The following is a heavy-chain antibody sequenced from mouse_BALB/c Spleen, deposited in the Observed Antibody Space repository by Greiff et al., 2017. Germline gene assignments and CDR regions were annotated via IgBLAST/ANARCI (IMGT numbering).Heavy chain of an antibody. Sequence: QVQLQQPGAELVKPGASVKLSCKASGYTFTSYTMHWVKQRPGQGLEWIGYINPSSGYTNYNQKFKDKATLTADKSSSTAYMQLSSLTSEDSAVYYCARGGITTAMDYWGQGTSVTVSS. CDR1: GYTFTSYT. CDR3: ARGGITTAMDY. J-gene: IGHJ4*01. V-gene: IGHV1S26*01. D-gene: IGHD2-4*01. CDR2: INPSSGYT.